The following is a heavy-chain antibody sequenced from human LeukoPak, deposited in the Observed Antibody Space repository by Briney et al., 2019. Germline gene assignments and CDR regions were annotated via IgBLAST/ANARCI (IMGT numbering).Heavy chain of an antibody. CDR2: ISSNGGST. J-gene: IGHJ4*02. Sequence: GGSLRLSCSASGFTFSSYAMHWVRQAPGKGLEYVSAISSNGGSTYYADSVKGRFTISRDNSRNTLYLQMNSLRVEDTAMYSCARDPAGNRGNFDYWGQGTLVTVSS. CDR1: GFTFSSYA. CDR3: ARDPAGNRGNFDY. V-gene: IGHV3-64*04. D-gene: IGHD6-13*01.